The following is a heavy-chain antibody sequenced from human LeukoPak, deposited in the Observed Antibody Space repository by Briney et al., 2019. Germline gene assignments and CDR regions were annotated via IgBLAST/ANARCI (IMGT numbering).Heavy chain of an antibody. CDR1: GASINTFY. D-gene: IGHD5-12*01. V-gene: IGHV4-4*07. CDR3: ARSAFSGFDI. Sequence: PSETLSLTCIMSGASINTFYWSWIRQPAGRGLEWIGRFYASGTTCYNPALNSRAAVSIDTSKNIFSLKLTSVTAADTAVYYCARSAFSGFDIWGRGTMVNVSS. J-gene: IGHJ3*02. CDR2: FYASGTT.